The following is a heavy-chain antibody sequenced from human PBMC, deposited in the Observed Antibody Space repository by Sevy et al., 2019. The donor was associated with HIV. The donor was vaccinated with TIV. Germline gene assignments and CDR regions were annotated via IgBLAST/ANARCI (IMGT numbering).Heavy chain of an antibody. D-gene: IGHD6-19*01. V-gene: IGHV3-53*01. CDR3: ARGEQWLSFNY. J-gene: IGHJ4*02. CDR2: IYGNNST. CDR1: GFDISSNY. Sequence: GGSLRLSCAASGFDISSNYLSWVSQAPGKGLEWVSVIYGNNSTYYADFVKGRFTISRDNSKNTLYLQMNSLRVEDTAIYYCARGEQWLSFNYWGQGTLVTVFS.